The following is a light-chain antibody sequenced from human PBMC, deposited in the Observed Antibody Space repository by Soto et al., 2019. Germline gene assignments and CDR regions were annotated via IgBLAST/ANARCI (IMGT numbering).Light chain of an antibody. Sequence: EIVLTQSPGTLSLSPGERATLSCRASQSVSSSYLAWYQQKPGQAPRLLIYGASSRATGIPGRFSGSGSRTDFTLSISRLEPEDFEVYYCKQYGSSRTFGQGTKVEIK. J-gene: IGKJ1*01. V-gene: IGKV3-20*01. CDR2: GAS. CDR1: QSVSSSY. CDR3: KQYGSSRT.